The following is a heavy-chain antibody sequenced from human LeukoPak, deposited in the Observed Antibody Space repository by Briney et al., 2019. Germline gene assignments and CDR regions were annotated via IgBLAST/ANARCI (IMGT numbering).Heavy chain of an antibody. CDR2: ISWNSGSI. CDR1: GSTFDDYA. V-gene: IGHV3-9*03. CDR3: AKGMTTVTSSPFDY. D-gene: IGHD4-11*01. J-gene: IGHJ4*02. Sequence: PGRSLRLSCAASGSTFDDYAMHWVRQAPGKGLEWVSGISWNSGSIGYADSVKGRFTISRDNAKDSLYLQMNSLRAEDMALYYCAKGMTTVTSSPFDYWGQGTLVTVSS.